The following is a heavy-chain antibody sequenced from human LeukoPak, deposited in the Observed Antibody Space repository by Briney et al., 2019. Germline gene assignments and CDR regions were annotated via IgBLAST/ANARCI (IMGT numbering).Heavy chain of an antibody. CDR2: IVVGSGNT. V-gene: IGHV1-58*02. CDR3: AASGFGFGELPSYFYYYMDV. D-gene: IGHD3-10*01. J-gene: IGHJ6*03. CDR1: GFTFTSSA. Sequence: SVKVSCKASGFTFTSSAMQWVRQARGQRLEWIGWIVVGSGNTNYAQKFQERVTITRDMSTSTAYMELSSLRSEDTAVYYCAASGFGFGELPSYFYYYMDVWGKGTTVTISS.